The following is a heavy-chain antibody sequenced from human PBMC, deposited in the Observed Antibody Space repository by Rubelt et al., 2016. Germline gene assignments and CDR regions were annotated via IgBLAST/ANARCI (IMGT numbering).Heavy chain of an antibody. CDR2: ISGSGGST. D-gene: IGHD2-8*01. Sequence: GKGLEWVSAISGSGGSTYYADSVKGRFTISRDNSKNTLHLQMNSLRTEDTAVYYCARDCTNGICYGSFDYWGQGTLVTVSS. CDR3: ARDCTNGICYGSFDY. J-gene: IGHJ4*02. V-gene: IGHV3-23*01.